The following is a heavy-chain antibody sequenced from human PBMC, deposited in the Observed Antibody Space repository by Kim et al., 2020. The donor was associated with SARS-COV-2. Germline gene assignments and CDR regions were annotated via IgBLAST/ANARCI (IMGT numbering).Heavy chain of an antibody. J-gene: IGHJ4*02. CDR2: ISYDGSNK. CDR1: GFTFSSYA. D-gene: IGHD6-19*01. Sequence: GGSLRLSCAASGFTFSSYAMHWVRQAPGKGLEWVAVISYDGSNKYYADSVKGRFTISRDNSKNTLYLQMNSLRAEDTAVYYCARDREVAVAGTPSNWGQGTLVTVSS. V-gene: IGHV3-30*04. CDR3: ARDREVAVAGTPSN.